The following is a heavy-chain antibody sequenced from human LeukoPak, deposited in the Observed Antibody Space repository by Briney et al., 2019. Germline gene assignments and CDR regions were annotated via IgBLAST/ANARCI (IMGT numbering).Heavy chain of an antibody. Sequence: ASVKVSCKVSGYTLTELSMHWVRQAPGQGLEWMGWISAYNGNTNYAQKLQGRVTMTTDTSTSTAYMELRSLRSDDTAVYYCAKHLIGYCSSTSCSYFDYWGQGTLVTVSS. J-gene: IGHJ4*02. D-gene: IGHD2-2*01. CDR1: GYTLTELS. CDR2: ISAYNGNT. CDR3: AKHLIGYCSSTSCSYFDY. V-gene: IGHV1-18*01.